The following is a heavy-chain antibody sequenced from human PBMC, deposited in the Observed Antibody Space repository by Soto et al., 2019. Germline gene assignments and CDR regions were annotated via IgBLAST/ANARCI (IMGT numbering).Heavy chain of an antibody. CDR1: GFTVSSNY. CDR2: IYSGGST. CDR3: ARDALRYFDWSRSYYYYGMDV. Sequence: EVQLVETGGGLIQPGGSLRLSCAASGFTVSSNYMSWVRQAPGKGLEWVSVIYSGGSTYYADSVKRRFTISRDNSNNTLYLQINSLRAEDTAVYYCARDALRYFDWSRSYYYYGMDVWGQGTTVTVSS. D-gene: IGHD3-9*01. J-gene: IGHJ6*02. V-gene: IGHV3-53*02.